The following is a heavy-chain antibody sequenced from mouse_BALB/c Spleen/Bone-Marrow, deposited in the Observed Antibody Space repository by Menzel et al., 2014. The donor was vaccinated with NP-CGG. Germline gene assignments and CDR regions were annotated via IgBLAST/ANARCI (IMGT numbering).Heavy chain of an antibody. CDR2: IYPSDSYT. Sequence: QVQLKHSGAELVRPGASVKLSCKASGYTFTSYWINWVKQRPGQGLEWIGNIYPSDSYTNYNQKFKDKATLTVDKSSSTAYMQLSSPTSEDSAVYYCTTSFTTATAYWGQGTLVSVSA. J-gene: IGHJ3*01. V-gene: IGHV1-69*02. CDR1: GYTFTSYW. D-gene: IGHD1-2*01. CDR3: TTSFTTATAY.